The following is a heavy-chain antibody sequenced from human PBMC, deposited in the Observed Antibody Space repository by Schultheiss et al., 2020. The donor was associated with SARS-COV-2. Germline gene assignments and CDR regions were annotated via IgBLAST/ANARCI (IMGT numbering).Heavy chain of an antibody. CDR3: ARGDSSSWYYWFDP. D-gene: IGHD6-13*01. J-gene: IGHJ5*02. V-gene: IGHV4-4*09. CDR1: GGSISSYS. CDR2: IYHSGST. Sequence: SETLSLTCTVSGGSISSYSWSWIRQPPGKGLEWIGYIYHSGSTYYNPSLKSRVTISVDTSKNQFSLKLSSVTAADTAVYYCARGDSSSWYYWFDPWGQGTLVTVSS.